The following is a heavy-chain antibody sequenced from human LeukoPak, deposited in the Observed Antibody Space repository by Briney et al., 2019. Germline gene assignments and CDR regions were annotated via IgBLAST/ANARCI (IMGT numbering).Heavy chain of an antibody. Sequence: SGGSLRLSCAASGFTFSSYSMNWVRQAPGKGLKWVSSISSSSSYIYYADSVKGRFTISRDNAKNSLYLQMNSLRAEDTAVYYCARDGSVATPFDYWGQGTLVTVSS. CDR2: ISSSSSYI. CDR3: ARDGSVATPFDY. V-gene: IGHV3-21*01. D-gene: IGHD2-15*01. J-gene: IGHJ4*02. CDR1: GFTFSSYS.